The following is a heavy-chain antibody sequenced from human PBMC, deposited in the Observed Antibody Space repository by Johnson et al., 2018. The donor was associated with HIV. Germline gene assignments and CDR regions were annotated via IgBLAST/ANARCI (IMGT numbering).Heavy chain of an antibody. CDR2: IGTAGDT. J-gene: IGHJ3*02. Sequence: EVQLVESGGGLVQPGGSLRLSCAASGFTFSSYDMHWVRQATGTGLEWVSAIGTAGDTYSPGSVTGRFTISRDNSKNTLYLQMNSLRAEDTAVYYCARRCSSTSCRGTLFAFDIWGQGTMVTVSS. V-gene: IGHV3-13*01. CDR1: GFTFSSYD. CDR3: ARRCSSTSCRGTLFAFDI. D-gene: IGHD2-2*01.